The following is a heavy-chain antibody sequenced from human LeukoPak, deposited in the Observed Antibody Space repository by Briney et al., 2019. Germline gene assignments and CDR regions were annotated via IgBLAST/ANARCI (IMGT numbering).Heavy chain of an antibody. CDR1: GGSISSGGS. V-gene: IGHV4-30-2*01. CDR2: INHSGST. J-gene: IGHJ3*02. D-gene: IGHD3-3*01. CDR3: ARRTEYYDFWSGYSHDAFDI. Sequence: PSETLSLTCAVSGGSISSGGSWSWIRQPPGKGLEWIGEINHSGSTNYNPSLKSRVTISVDTSKNQFSLKLSSVTAADTAVYYCARRTEYYDFWSGYSHDAFDIWGQGTMVTVSS.